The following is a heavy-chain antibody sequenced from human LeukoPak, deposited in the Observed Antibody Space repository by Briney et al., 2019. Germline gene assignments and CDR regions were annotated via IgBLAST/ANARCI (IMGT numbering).Heavy chain of an antibody. Sequence: GGSLRLSCAASGFTFSGYWMHWVRQAPGKGLVWVSRMNSDGSSTSYADSVKGRFTISRDNAKNTLSLQMNSLRAEDTAVYYCAREGMGATPIDYWGQGTLVTVSS. CDR2: MNSDGSST. CDR1: GFTFSGYW. J-gene: IGHJ4*02. D-gene: IGHD1-26*01. V-gene: IGHV3-74*01. CDR3: AREGMGATPIDY.